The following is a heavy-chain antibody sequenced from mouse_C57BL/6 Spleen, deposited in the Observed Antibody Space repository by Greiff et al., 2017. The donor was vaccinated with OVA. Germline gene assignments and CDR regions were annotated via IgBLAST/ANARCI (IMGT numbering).Heavy chain of an antibody. D-gene: IGHD4-1*01. CDR1: GYAFSSSW. CDR3: ASAGTRYTMDY. J-gene: IGHJ4*01. Sequence: QVQLKESGPELVKPGASVKISCKASGYAFSSSWMNWVKQRPGTGLEWIGRIYPGDGDTNYNGKFKGKATLTADKSSSTAYMQLSSLTSEDSAVYFCASAGTRYTMDYWGQGTSVTVSS. CDR2: IYPGDGDT. V-gene: IGHV1-82*01.